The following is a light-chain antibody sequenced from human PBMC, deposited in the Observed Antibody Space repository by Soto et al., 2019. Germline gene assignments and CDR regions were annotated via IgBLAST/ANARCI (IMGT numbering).Light chain of an antibody. J-gene: IGKJ3*01. CDR3: QHINNWLS. V-gene: IGKV3-11*01. CDR1: QAVSPY. CDR2: GAS. Sequence: EIVLTQSPATLSLSPGERATLSCRASQAVSPYLAWYQHKPGQTPRLLIYGASTRATGVPARFSGSGSGTDFTLTISSLEPEDYAVYYCQHINNWLSFGPGTKVDIK.